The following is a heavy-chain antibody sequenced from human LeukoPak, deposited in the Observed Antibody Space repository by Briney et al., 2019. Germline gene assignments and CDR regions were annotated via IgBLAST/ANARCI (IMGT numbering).Heavy chain of an antibody. Sequence: SVKVSCKASGGTFSSYAISWVRQAPGQGLEWMGGIIPIFGTANYAQKFQGRVTITADESTSTAYMELSSLRAEDTAVYYCARDAGRGSYLLDYWGQGTLVTVSS. V-gene: IGHV1-69*13. J-gene: IGHJ4*02. CDR1: GGTFSSYA. CDR2: IIPIFGTA. CDR3: ARDAGRGSYLLDY. D-gene: IGHD1-26*01.